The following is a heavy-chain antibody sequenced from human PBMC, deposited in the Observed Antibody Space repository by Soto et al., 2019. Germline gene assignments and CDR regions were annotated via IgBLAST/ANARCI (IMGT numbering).Heavy chain of an antibody. CDR3: ARLSYDSHH. Sequence: QVQLVQSGAEGKKPGASVKVSCKASGYTFTGYYMHWVRRAPGQGLEWMGWINPNSGDTNYAQKFQGRVTMTRDTSISTAYMDLSRLRSDDTAVYYCARLSYDSHHWGQGTLVSVSS. CDR1: GYTFTGYY. CDR2: INPNSGDT. J-gene: IGHJ5*02. D-gene: IGHD3-16*01. V-gene: IGHV1-2*02.